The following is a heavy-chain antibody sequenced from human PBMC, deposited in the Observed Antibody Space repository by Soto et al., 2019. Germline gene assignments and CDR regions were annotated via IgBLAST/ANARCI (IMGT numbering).Heavy chain of an antibody. CDR3: ARDLGYYDFWSGYYGPHNWFDP. J-gene: IGHJ5*02. Sequence: EVQLVESGGGLVQPGGSLRLSCAASGFTFSSYEMNWVRQAPGKGLERVSYISSSGSTIYYADSVKGRFTISRDNAKNSRYLQMNSLRAEDTAVYYCARDLGYYDFWSGYYGPHNWFDPWGQGTLVTVSS. CDR2: ISSSGSTI. D-gene: IGHD3-3*01. V-gene: IGHV3-48*03. CDR1: GFTFSSYE.